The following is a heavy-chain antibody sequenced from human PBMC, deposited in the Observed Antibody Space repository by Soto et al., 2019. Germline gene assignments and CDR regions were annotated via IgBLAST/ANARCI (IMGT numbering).Heavy chain of an antibody. CDR2: IYYSGST. CDR1: GGSISSYY. CDR3: ARDSLGYCSGGSCSDDAFDI. V-gene: IGHV4-59*01. J-gene: IGHJ3*02. Sequence: SETLSLTCTVSGGSISSYYWSWIRQPPGKGLVWIGYIYYSGSTNYNPSLKSRVTISVDTSKNQFSLKLSSVTAADTAVYYCARDSLGYCSGGSCSDDAFDIWGQGTMVTVS. D-gene: IGHD2-15*01.